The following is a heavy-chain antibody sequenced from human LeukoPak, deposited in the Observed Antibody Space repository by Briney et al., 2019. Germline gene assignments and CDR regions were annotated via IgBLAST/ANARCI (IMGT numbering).Heavy chain of an antibody. J-gene: IGHJ6*03. D-gene: IGHD4-11*01. CDR2: IYYSGST. CDR1: GGSISSYY. Sequence: SETLSLTCTVSGGSISSYYWSWIRQPPGKGLEWIGYIYYSGSTNYNPSLKSRVTISVDTSKNQFSLKLRSVTAADTAVYYCARAPTRGYYYYMDVWGKGTTVTVSS. V-gene: IGHV4-59*01. CDR3: ARAPTRGYYYYMDV.